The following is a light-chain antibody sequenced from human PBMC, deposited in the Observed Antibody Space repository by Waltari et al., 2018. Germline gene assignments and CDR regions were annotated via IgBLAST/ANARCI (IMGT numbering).Light chain of an antibody. CDR2: GAS. Sequence: EIVLTQSPGTLSLSPGERATLSCWASQSVSNNYLAWYQQKPGQAPRLLIFGASNRATGIPDRFSGSGSGTDLTLTISRLEPEDFAVYSCQQYGRSPPTFGQGTKLEIK. J-gene: IGKJ2*01. CDR3: QQYGRSPPT. CDR1: QSVSNNY. V-gene: IGKV3-20*01.